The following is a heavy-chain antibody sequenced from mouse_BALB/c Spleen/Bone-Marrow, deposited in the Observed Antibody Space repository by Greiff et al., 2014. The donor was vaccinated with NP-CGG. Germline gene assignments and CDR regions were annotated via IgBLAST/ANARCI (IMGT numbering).Heavy chain of an antibody. V-gene: IGHV1S16*01. CDR2: INPSNGGT. J-gene: IGHJ4*01. D-gene: IGHD2-4*01. CDR3: TLPYYDYDRNVMDS. CDR1: GYTFTNYW. Sequence: QVHVKQSGAELVKPGASVKLSCKASGYTFTNYWMHWVKLRPGQGFEWIGEINPSNGGTYYNEKFKRKATLTVDKSSSTAYMQLNSLTSEDSAVYYCTLPYYDYDRNVMDSWGQGTSVTVSS.